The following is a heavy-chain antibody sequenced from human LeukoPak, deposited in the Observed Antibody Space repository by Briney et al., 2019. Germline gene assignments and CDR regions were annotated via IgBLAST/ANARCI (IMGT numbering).Heavy chain of an antibody. J-gene: IGHJ4*02. CDR2: ISCSGGST. CDR3: ALCYYDSSGYDPFDY. D-gene: IGHD3-22*01. Sequence: PGGSLRLSCAASGFTFSSYAMSWVRQAPGKGLEWVSAISCSGGSTYYADCVKGRFTISRDNSKNTLYLQMNSLRAEDTAVYYCALCYYDSSGYDPFDYWGQGTLVTVSS. CDR1: GFTFSSYA. V-gene: IGHV3-23*01.